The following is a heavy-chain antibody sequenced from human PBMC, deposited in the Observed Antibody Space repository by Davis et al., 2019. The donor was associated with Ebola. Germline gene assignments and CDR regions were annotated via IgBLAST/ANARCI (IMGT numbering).Heavy chain of an antibody. CDR3: ARRGLTVAVVKYYYGMDV. Sequence: GGSLRLSCAASGFTFSSYGMHWVRQAPGKGLEWVSYISSSSSTIYYADSVKGRFTISRDNAKNSLYLQMNSLRDEDTAVYYCARRGLTVAVVKYYYGMDVWGKGTTVTVSS. V-gene: IGHV3-48*02. CDR1: GFTFSSYG. J-gene: IGHJ6*04. D-gene: IGHD3-22*01. CDR2: ISSSSSTI.